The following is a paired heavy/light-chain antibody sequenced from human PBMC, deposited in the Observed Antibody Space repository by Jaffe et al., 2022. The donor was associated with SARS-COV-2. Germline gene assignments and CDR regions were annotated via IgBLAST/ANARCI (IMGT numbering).Heavy chain of an antibody. CDR1: GFSLSTRGVG. D-gene: IGHD3-10*01. J-gene: IGHJ3*01. CDR3: AHRGDTGSYSTFDF. Sequence: QITLKESGPTLVKPTQTLTLTCTLSGFSLSTRGVGVGWIRQPPGKALEWLAVIYWDDDKRYSPSLKSRLTITKDTSKNQVVLTMTNMDPVDTATYYCAHRGDTGSYSTFDFWGQGTMVTVSS. V-gene: IGHV2-5*02. CDR2: IYWDDDK.
Light chain of an antibody. CDR2: RNN. V-gene: IGLV1-47*01. CDR3: AAWDDSLSGFWV. Sequence: QSVLTQPPSASGTPGQRVTISCSGSSSNIGSNYVYWYQQVPGTAPKLLTYRNNQRPSGVPDRFSVSKSGTSASLAISGLRSEDEADYYCAAWDDSLSGFWVFGGGTKLTVL. CDR1: SSNIGSNY. J-gene: IGLJ3*02.